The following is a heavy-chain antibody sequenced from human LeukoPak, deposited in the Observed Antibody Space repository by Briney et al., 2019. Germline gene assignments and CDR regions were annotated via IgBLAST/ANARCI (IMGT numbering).Heavy chain of an antibody. CDR1: GYTFTSYG. CDR2: ISAYNGNT. Sequence: ASVKVSCKASGYTFTSYGISWVRQAPGQGLEWMGWISAYNGNTNYAQKLQGRVTMTTDTSTSTAYMELSSLRSEDTAVYYCARDPRYYDFWSGEDWGQGTLVTVSS. J-gene: IGHJ4*02. D-gene: IGHD3-3*01. V-gene: IGHV1-18*01. CDR3: ARDPRYYDFWSGED.